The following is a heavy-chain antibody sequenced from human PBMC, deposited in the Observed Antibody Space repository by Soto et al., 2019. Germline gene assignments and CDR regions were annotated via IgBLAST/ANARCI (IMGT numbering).Heavy chain of an antibody. Sequence: PSETLSLTCTVSGGSISSGGYYWSWIRQHPGKGLEWIGYIYYSGSTYYNPSLKSRVTISVDTSKNQFSLKLSSVTAADTAVYYCARSYYYDSSGSNPGGSEFDPWGQGTLVTVSS. J-gene: IGHJ5*02. CDR2: IYYSGST. CDR3: ARSYYYDSSGSNPGGSEFDP. D-gene: IGHD3-22*01. CDR1: GGSISSGGYY. V-gene: IGHV4-31*03.